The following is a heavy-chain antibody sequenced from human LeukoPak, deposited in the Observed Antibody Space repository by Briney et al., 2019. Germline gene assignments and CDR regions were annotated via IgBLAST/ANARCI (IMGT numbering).Heavy chain of an antibody. CDR2: IIPIFGTE. D-gene: IGHD1-20*01. CDR1: GGTFSSYA. V-gene: IGHV1-69*01. J-gene: IGHJ3*02. Sequence: GSSVKFSCKASGGTFSSYAISWVRQAPGQGLEWMGGIIPIFGTENYAQKFQGRVSITADESTSTAYMELSSLRSEDTAVYYCAGAPPGRKSYNWNHRADAFDIWGQGTMVTVSS. CDR3: AGAPPGRKSYNWNHRADAFDI.